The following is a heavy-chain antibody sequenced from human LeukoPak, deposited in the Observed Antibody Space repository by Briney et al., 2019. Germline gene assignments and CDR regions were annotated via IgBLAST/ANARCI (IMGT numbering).Heavy chain of an antibody. D-gene: IGHD4-17*01. CDR1: GGTFSSYA. V-gene: IGHV1-69*04. CDR3: ARRHDYGDYVEAFDI. CDR2: IIPILGIA. Sequence: GASVKVSCKASGGTFSSYAISWVRQAPGQGLEWMGRIIPILGIANYAQKFQGRVTITADKSTSTAYMELSSLRSEDTAVYYCARRHDYGDYVEAFDIWGQGTMVTVSS. J-gene: IGHJ3*02.